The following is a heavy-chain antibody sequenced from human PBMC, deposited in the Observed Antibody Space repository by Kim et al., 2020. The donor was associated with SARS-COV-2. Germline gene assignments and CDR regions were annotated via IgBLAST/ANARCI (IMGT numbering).Heavy chain of an antibody. CDR1: GFTFRNYG. D-gene: IGHD6-19*01. V-gene: IGHV3-23*03. Sequence: GGSLRLSCAASGFTFRNYGMSWVRQAPGKGLEWVSVVYSGGSTTYYADSVKGRFTISRDNSKNTLYLQMNSLRVEDTAVYYCAIPGPSAWYSGFDYWGQGTLVTVSS. CDR2: VYSGGSTT. J-gene: IGHJ4*02. CDR3: AIPGPSAWYSGFDY.